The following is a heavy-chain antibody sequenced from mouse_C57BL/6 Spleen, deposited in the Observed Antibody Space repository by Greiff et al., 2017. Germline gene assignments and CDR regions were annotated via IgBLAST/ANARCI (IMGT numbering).Heavy chain of an antibody. V-gene: IGHV5-17*01. D-gene: IGHD4-1*01. CDR2: ISSGSSTI. J-gene: IGHJ4*01. CDR3: AREYLTGFYAMDY. CDR1: GFTFSDYG. Sequence: EVKLVESGGGLVKPGGSLKLSCAASGFTFSDYGMHWVRQAPEKGLEWVAYISSGSSTISYADTVKGRFTISRDNAKNTLFLQMTSQRSEDTAMYYCAREYLTGFYAMDYWGQGTSVTVSS.